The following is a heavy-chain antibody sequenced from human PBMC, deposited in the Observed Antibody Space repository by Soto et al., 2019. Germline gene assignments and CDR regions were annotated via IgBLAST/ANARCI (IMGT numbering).Heavy chain of an antibody. V-gene: IGHV3-48*02. CDR2: ISSSSTTI. CDR1: GFTFSSHS. J-gene: IGHJ4*02. CDR3: ARDPTHFYQNFFDS. D-gene: IGHD3-3*02. Sequence: GGSLRLSCAASGFTFSSHSMNWVRQAPGKGLEWVSYISSSSTTIYYADSVKGRFTISRDNAQSSLYLQMASLRDEDTAVYYCARDPTHFYQNFFDSWGQGTLVTVSS.